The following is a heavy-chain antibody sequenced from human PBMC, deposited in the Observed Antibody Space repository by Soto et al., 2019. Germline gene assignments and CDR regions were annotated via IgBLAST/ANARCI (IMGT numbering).Heavy chain of an antibody. CDR2: TNPYGSTT. CDR3: ARDPAFGALDY. D-gene: IGHD3-10*01. CDR1: EFTFSNSW. J-gene: IGHJ4*02. V-gene: IGHV3-7*01. Sequence: EVQLVESGGGLVQPGGSLRLSCAASEFTFSNSWMAWVRQAPGKGLEWVSDTNPYGSTTSYVDSVKGRFIVSRDNAKNSLYLQMNSLRVEDTAVYYCARDPAFGALDYWGLGTLVTVSS.